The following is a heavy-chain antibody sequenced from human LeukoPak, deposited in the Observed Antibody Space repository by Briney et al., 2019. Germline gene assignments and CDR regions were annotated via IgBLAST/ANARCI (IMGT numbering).Heavy chain of an antibody. CDR2: INHSGST. V-gene: IGHV4-34*01. CDR1: GGSFSGYY. J-gene: IGHJ4*02. CDR3: ARGLTILDY. Sequence: PSETLSLTCGVYGGSFSGYYWSWIRQPPGKGLEWIGEINHSGSTNYNPSLKSRVTISVDTSKNQFSLKLSSVTAADTAVYYCARGLTILDYWGQGTLVTVSS. D-gene: IGHD3-3*01.